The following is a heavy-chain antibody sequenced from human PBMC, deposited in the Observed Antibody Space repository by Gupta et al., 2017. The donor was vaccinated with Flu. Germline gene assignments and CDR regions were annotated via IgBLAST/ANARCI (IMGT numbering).Heavy chain of an antibody. Sequence: KALEWLALIYWDNEQRYNPFLKSRLRITKDSSKNVVFLTMTDMDPVDTATYYCAPVYCGGECHSPRAEYFQQWGLGTLVTVSS. V-gene: IGHV2-5*02. D-gene: IGHD2-21*01. CDR3: APVYCGGECHSPRAEYFQQ. J-gene: IGHJ1*01. CDR2: IYWDNEQ.